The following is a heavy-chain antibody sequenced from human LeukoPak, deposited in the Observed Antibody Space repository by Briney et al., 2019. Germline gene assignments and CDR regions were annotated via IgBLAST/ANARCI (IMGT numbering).Heavy chain of an antibody. Sequence: GGSLRLSCATSGFTFSSYAMSWVRQAPGKGLEWVSLISGNGGSIVYADSVRGRFTISRDNSKNTFYLQMNSLRAEDTARYYCARGRAAAGQQILDYWGQGTLVTVSS. V-gene: IGHV3-23*01. CDR3: ARGRAAAGQQILDY. CDR1: GFTFSSYA. CDR2: ISGNGGSI. J-gene: IGHJ4*02. D-gene: IGHD6-13*01.